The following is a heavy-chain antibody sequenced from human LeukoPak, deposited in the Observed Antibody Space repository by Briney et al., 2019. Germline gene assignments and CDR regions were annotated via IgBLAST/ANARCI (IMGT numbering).Heavy chain of an antibody. CDR2: IYSGGST. CDR3: AKDATTVVTFFDY. D-gene: IGHD4-23*01. V-gene: IGHV3-53*01. J-gene: IGHJ4*02. Sequence: GGSLRLSCAASGFTVSSNYMSWVRQAPGKGLEWVSVIYSGGSTYYADSVKGRFTISRDNSKNTLYLQMNSLRAEDTAIYYCAKDATTVVTFFDYWGQGTLVTVSS. CDR1: GFTVSSNY.